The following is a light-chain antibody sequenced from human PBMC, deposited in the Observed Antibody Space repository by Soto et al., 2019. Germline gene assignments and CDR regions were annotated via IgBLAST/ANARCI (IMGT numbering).Light chain of an antibody. J-gene: IGKJ1*01. CDR1: QSVSNNY. Sequence: GERSTLSCRASQSVSNNYLAWYHQRPGQPPRLLIHSASTGAPGIPDSFSASGAGTDFTLAISRLEPEDSAVYYCQQYSASPRTFGPGTKVDIK. CDR3: QQYSASPRT. V-gene: IGKV3-20*01. CDR2: SAS.